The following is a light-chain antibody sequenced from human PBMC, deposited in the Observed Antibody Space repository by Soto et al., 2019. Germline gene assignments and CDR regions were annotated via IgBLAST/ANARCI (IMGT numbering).Light chain of an antibody. J-gene: IGKJ1*01. CDR3: QQYNTWHPKMA. Sequence: VVTQSPATLSVFPGETATLSCRASQSVSSDLACYQQRPGQAPSLLIYGASTRATGIPARFRGSGSGIEFRLTISSLQSEDFATYYCQQYNTWHPKMAFGRGTKVEIK. CDR2: GAS. CDR1: QSVSSD. V-gene: IGKV3-15*01.